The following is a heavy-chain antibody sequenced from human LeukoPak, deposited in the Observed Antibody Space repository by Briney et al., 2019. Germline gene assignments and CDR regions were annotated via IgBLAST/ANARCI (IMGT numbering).Heavy chain of an antibody. CDR3: ASAGWILTGYEGFDY. CDR1: GGSISSGGYY. CDR2: IYYSGST. J-gene: IGHJ4*02. V-gene: IGHV4-31*03. D-gene: IGHD3-9*01. Sequence: SETLSLTCTVSGGSISSGGYYWSWIRQHPGKGLEWIGYIYYSGSTYYNPSLKSRVTISVDTSKNQFSLKLSSVTAADTAVYYCASAGWILTGYEGFDYWGQGTLVTVSS.